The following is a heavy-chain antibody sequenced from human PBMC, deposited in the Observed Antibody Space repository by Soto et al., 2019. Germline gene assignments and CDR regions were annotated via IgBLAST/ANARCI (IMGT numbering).Heavy chain of an antibody. J-gene: IGHJ4*02. CDR2: ISAYNGNT. D-gene: IGHD3-10*01. CDR1: GYTFTSYG. CDR3: ASGWFGEFVYQFDY. V-gene: IGHV1-18*01. Sequence: GASVKVSCKPSGYTFTSYGITWVRKAPGQGLEWMGWISAYNGNTNYAQKFQGRVTMTTDTSTSTAYMELRSLGSDDTAVYYCASGWFGEFVYQFDYWGQGTLVTVSS.